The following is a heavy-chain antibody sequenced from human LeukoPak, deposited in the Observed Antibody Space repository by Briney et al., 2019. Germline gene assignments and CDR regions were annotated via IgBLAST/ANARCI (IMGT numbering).Heavy chain of an antibody. CDR2: VNHSGRN. D-gene: IGHD3-10*02. Sequence: SETLSLTCAVSGGSISGYYWSWMRQSPGKGREWIGEVNHSGRNNYNTSLKSRITTSLDTSKKQFALKLTSMTGAGTGIYYWGRWMVSYYVSGAHYLSTPKIHFDHWGQGILLTVSS. CDR3: GRWMVSYYVSGAHYLSTPKIHFDH. CDR1: GGSISGYY. J-gene: IGHJ4*02. V-gene: IGHV4-34*01.